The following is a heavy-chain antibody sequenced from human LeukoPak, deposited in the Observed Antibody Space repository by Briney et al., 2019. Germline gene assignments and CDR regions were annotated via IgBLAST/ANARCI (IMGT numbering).Heavy chain of an antibody. CDR3: EAVPGEPYDY. Sequence: PGGSLRLSCAASGFTFSGSAMHWVRQASGKGLEWVGRIRSKANSYATAYAASVKGRFTISRDDSKNTAYLQMNSLKTEVTAVYYCEAVPGEPYDYWGQGTLVTVSS. CDR2: IRSKANSYAT. CDR1: GFTFSGSA. D-gene: IGHD1-14*01. V-gene: IGHV3-73*01. J-gene: IGHJ4*02.